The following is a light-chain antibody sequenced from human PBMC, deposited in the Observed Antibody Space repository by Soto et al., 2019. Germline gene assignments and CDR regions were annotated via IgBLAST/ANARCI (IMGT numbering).Light chain of an antibody. Sequence: IQVTQSPSSLSASVGDRVTITCRASLNIREELDWYQQKPGKAPKRLIYDTTTLQSGVPSRFSGDGSGTGFTLPVSRLQSEDCATYFCLQHKSYPWTFGQGTKVE. CDR1: LNIREE. CDR3: LQHKSYPWT. J-gene: IGKJ1*01. CDR2: DTT. V-gene: IGKV1-17*01.